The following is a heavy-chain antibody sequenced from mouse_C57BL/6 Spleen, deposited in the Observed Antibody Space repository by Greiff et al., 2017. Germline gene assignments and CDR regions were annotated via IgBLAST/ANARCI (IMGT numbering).Heavy chain of an antibody. J-gene: IGHJ2*01. Sequence: VQLQQSGAELAKPGASVKLSCKASGYTFTSYWMHWVKQRPGQGLEWIGYINPSSGYTKYNQKFKDKATLTADKSSSTSYMQLSRLTYEDSAVYDCDLCYYYGSSYFDYWGQGTTLTVSS. CDR2: INPSSGYT. CDR1: GYTFTSYW. V-gene: IGHV1-7*01. D-gene: IGHD1-1*01. CDR3: DLCYYYGSSYFDY.